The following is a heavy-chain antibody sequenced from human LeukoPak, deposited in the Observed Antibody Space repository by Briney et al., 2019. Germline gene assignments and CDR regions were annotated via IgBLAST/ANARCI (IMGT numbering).Heavy chain of an antibody. D-gene: IGHD4-17*01. CDR3: ARDWYGDYWFDP. J-gene: IGHJ5*02. V-gene: IGHV1-69*04. CDR1: GGIFSSYA. Sequence: ASVKVSCKASGGIFSSYAISWVRQAPGQGLEWMGRIIPILGIANYAQKFQGRVTITADKSTSTAYMELSSLRSEDTAVYYCARDWYGDYWFDPWGQGTLVTVSS. CDR2: IIPILGIA.